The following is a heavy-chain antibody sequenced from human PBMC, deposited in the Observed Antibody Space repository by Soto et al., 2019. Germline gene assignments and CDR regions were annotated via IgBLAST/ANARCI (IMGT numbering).Heavy chain of an antibody. J-gene: IGHJ4*02. CDR1: GGSFSGYY. CDR3: ARGVRSTIFGVATRFDY. D-gene: IGHD3-3*01. V-gene: IGHV4-34*01. CDR2: INHSGST. Sequence: TLSLTCAVYGGSFSGYYWSWIRQPPGKGLEWIGEINHSGSTNYNPSLKSRVTISVDTSKNQFSLKLSSVTAADTAVYYCARGVRSTIFGVATRFDYWGQGTLVTVSS.